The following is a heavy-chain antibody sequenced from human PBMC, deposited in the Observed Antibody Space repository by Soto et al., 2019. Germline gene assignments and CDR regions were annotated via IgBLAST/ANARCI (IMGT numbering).Heavy chain of an antibody. CDR1: GYTFTSYD. CDR3: ARVPAASYYYYYMDV. Sequence: ASVKVSCKASGYTFTSYDINWVRQATGQGLEWMGWVNPNSGNTGYAQKFQGRVTMIRNTSISTAYMELSSLRSEDMAVYYCARVPAASYYYYYMDVWGKGTTVTVSS. J-gene: IGHJ6*03. CDR2: VNPNSGNT. V-gene: IGHV1-8*01. D-gene: IGHD2-2*01.